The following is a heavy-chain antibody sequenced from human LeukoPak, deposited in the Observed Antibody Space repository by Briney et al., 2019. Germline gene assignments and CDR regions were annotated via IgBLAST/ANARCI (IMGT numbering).Heavy chain of an antibody. D-gene: IGHD3-9*01. CDR2: IYYSGST. CDR1: GGSISSHY. J-gene: IGHJ6*03. CDR3: ARERLANYYYYYMDV. Sequence: SETLSLTCAVYGGSISSHYWSWIRQPPGKGLEWIGYIYYSGSTNYNPSLKSRVTISVDTSRNQFSLKLSSVTAADTAVYYCARERLANYYYYYMDVWGKGTTVTVSS. V-gene: IGHV4-59*11.